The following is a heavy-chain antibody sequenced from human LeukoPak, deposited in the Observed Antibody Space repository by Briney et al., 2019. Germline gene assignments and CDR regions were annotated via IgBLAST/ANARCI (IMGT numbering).Heavy chain of an antibody. Sequence: ASVKVSCKASGYTFTDFYINWVRQAPGQGLEWMGIINPSGASTRYAQKFQGRVTMTRDTSTSTAYMELRSLRSDDTAVYYCARVSPYYGMDVWGQGTTVTVSS. CDR3: ARVSPYYGMDV. CDR1: GYTFTDFY. D-gene: IGHD5/OR15-5a*01. V-gene: IGHV1-46*01. CDR2: INPSGAST. J-gene: IGHJ6*02.